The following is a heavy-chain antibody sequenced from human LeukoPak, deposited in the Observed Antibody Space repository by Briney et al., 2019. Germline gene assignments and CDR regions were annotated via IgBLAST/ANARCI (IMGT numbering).Heavy chain of an antibody. CDR3: AGSGSYSTFDY. Sequence: GGSLRLSCAASGFTVSSNYMSWVRQAPGKGLEWVSVIYSGRSTYYADSVKGRFTISRDNSKNTLYLQMNSLRAEDTAVYYCAGSGSYSTFDYWGQGTLVTVSS. CDR2: IYSGRST. J-gene: IGHJ4*02. D-gene: IGHD1-26*01. CDR1: GFTVSSNY. V-gene: IGHV3-66*01.